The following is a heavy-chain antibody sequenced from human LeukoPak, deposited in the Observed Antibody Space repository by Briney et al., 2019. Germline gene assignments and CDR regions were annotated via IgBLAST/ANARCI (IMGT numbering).Heavy chain of an antibody. CDR2: INPNSGGT. V-gene: IGHV1-2*02. Sequence: GASVKVSCKASGYTFTGYYMHWVRQAPGQGLEWMGWINPNSGGTNYAQKFQGRVTMTRDTSISTAYMELSRLRSDDTAVYYCARARGRYCSSTSCHIDYWGQGTLVTVSS. CDR1: GYTFTGYY. J-gene: IGHJ4*02. CDR3: ARARGRYCSSTSCHIDY. D-gene: IGHD2-2*02.